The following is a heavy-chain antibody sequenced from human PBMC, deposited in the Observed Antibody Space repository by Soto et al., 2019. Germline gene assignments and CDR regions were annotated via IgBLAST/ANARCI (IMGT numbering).Heavy chain of an antibody. J-gene: IGHJ4*02. Sequence: GESLKISCKGSGYSFTSYWIAWVRQMPGKGLEWMAIIYPRASDTRYSPSFRGQVTISADKSISTAYLQWTSLKASDTAMYYCASTDSNGGYDYWGRGTPVTVSS. V-gene: IGHV5-51*01. CDR2: IYPRASDT. D-gene: IGHD6-19*01. CDR3: ASTDSNGGYDY. CDR1: GYSFTSYW.